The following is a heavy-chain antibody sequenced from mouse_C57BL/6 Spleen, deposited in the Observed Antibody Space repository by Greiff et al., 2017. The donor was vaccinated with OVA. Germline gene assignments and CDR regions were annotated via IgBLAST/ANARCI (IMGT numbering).Heavy chain of an antibody. CDR1: GYTFTSYG. V-gene: IGHV1-81*01. J-gene: IGHJ1*03. CDR3: ARYNYGSSYGWYFEV. Sequence: VQLQESGAELARPGASVKLSCKASGYTFTSYGISWVKQRTGQGLEWIGEIYPRSGNTYYNEKFKGKATLTAAKSSSTAYMELRSLTSEDSAVYFCARYNYGSSYGWYFEVCGTGATVTASS. D-gene: IGHD1-1*01. CDR2: IYPRSGNT.